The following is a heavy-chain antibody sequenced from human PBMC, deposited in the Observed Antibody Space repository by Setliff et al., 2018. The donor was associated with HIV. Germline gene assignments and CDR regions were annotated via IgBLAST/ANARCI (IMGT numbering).Heavy chain of an antibody. CDR1: GDSISNYY. CDR3: ARHSPSDY. J-gene: IGHJ4*02. V-gene: IGHV4-4*09. CDR2: ISTTGST. Sequence: PSETLSLTCTVSGDSISNYYWSWVRQPPGKGLEWIGYISTTGSTNYNPSLKSRVTMSVDTSKNQFSLTLSSVTAADTAVYYCARHSPSDYWGQGTLVTVSS.